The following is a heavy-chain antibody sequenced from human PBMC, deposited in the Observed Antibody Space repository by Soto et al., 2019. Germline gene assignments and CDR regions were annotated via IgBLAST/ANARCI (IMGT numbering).Heavy chain of an antibody. Sequence: ASVKVSCKASGGSFSSYTMHWVRQAHGQRLEWMGWINAGNGNTKYSQKFQGRVTITRDTSASTAYMELSSLRSEDTAVYYCARDFGGLRYVDWSLGFDPWGQGTLVTVSS. CDR3: ARDFGGLRYVDWSLGFDP. CDR2: INAGNGNT. CDR1: GGSFSSYT. J-gene: IGHJ5*02. D-gene: IGHD3-9*01. V-gene: IGHV1-3*01.